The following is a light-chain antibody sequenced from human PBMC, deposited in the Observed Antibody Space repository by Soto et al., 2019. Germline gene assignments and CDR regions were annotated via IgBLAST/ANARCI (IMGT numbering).Light chain of an antibody. V-gene: IGKV3-15*01. Sequence: EIVMTQSPATLSVSLGERATLSCRASHSVRSSLAWYQQKPGQAPRLLIHGASTMPTGIPGRFSGSGSGTEFTLIISSLQSEDFAVYYCQQYNGWPETFGEGTRVEI. CDR1: HSVRSS. CDR2: GAS. J-gene: IGKJ1*01. CDR3: QQYNGWPET.